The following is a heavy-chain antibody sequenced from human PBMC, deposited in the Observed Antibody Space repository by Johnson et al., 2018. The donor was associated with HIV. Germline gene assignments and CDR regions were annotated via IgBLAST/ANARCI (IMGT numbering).Heavy chain of an antibody. CDR1: GFTFSSYA. V-gene: IGHV3-30*04. CDR3: AKDRYSYGSGAGIDAFDI. Sequence: QVQLVESGGGVVQPGRSLRLSCAASGFTFSSYAMHWVRQAPGKGLEWVAVISYDGSNKYYADSVKGRFTISRDNSKNTLYLQMNSLRAEDTAVYYCAKDRYSYGSGAGIDAFDIWGQGTMVTVSS. CDR2: ISYDGSNK. J-gene: IGHJ3*02. D-gene: IGHD3-10*01.